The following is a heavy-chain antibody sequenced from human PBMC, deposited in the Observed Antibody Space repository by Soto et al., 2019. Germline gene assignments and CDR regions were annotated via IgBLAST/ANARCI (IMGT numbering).Heavy chain of an antibody. Sequence: QVQLVQSGAEVKKPGSSVKVSCKASGGTFSSYTISWVRQAPGQGLEWMGRIIPILGIANYAQKFQGRVTITADKSTSTAYMELSSLRSEDTAVSYCARTGRAVAGTFDYWGQGTLVTVSS. J-gene: IGHJ4*02. CDR2: IIPILGIA. D-gene: IGHD6-19*01. CDR1: GGTFSSYT. CDR3: ARTGRAVAGTFDY. V-gene: IGHV1-69*02.